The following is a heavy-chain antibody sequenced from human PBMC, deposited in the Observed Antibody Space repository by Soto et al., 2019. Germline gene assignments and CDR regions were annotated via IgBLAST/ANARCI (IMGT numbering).Heavy chain of an antibody. CDR2: IYGTGNT. CDR1: GGSITSSFY. CDR3: RSSSRYSTDV. D-gene: IGHD6-13*01. Sequence: QLQLQESGPGLVKPSETLSLSCTVSGGSITSSFYWGWIRQPQGKGLEWIGSIYGTGNTYYNPSLKGRVTISADTSKNQFSLNLISVTAADTAVYYCRSSSRYSTDVWGQGATVTVSS. J-gene: IGHJ6*02. V-gene: IGHV4-39*01.